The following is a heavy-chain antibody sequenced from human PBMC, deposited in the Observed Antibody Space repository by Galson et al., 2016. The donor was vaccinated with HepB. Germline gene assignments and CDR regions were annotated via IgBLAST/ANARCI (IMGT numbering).Heavy chain of an antibody. CDR2: VSYSGKFI. D-gene: IGHD2-21*01. CDR3: ASDQAWAYDN. CDR1: GFTFSNFA. V-gene: IGHV3-48*03. Sequence: SLRLSCAASGFTFSNFAMTWVRQAPGKGLEWVSYVSYSGKFIWYADALKGRFTITRDNAKNSLNIQMNSLRDDDTAVYYCASDQAWAYDNWGQGTLVTVSS. J-gene: IGHJ4*02.